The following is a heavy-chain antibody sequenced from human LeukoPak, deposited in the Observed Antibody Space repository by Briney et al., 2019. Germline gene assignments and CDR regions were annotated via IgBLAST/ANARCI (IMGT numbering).Heavy chain of an antibody. V-gene: IGHV4-39*01. CDR2: INYSGYA. CDR3: ARPGYYDNSGFNFDY. CDR1: GGSISSSTVY. D-gene: IGHD3-22*01. Sequence: PSETLSLTCTVSGGSISSSTVYWGWIRQPPAKGLEWIGGINYSGYAYYNPSLKSRVTISVDTPKNQFSLKLSSVTAADTAVYYCARPGYYDNSGFNFDYWGQGTLVTVSS. J-gene: IGHJ4*02.